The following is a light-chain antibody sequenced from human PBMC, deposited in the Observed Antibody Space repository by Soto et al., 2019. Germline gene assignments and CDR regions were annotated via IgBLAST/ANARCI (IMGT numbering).Light chain of an antibody. CDR2: DAS. J-gene: IGKJ4*01. CDR1: QIVSSY. V-gene: IGKV3-11*01. Sequence: EIVLTQSPATLSLSPGERATISCRASQIVSSYLAWYQQKPGQAPRLLIYDASNRATGIPARFSGSVSGTDFTLTISSLEPEDFAVYYCQQRSNWPTFGGGTKVDIK. CDR3: QQRSNWPT.